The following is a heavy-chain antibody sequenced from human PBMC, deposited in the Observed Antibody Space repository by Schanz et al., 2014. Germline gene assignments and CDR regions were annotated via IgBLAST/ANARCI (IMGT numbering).Heavy chain of an antibody. V-gene: IGHV3-30*14. CDR3: ARDEGRDGYNLAFDV. D-gene: IGHD5-12*01. J-gene: IGHJ6*02. CDR2: IYINSGST. CDR1: GFIFSYYT. Sequence: QVELVESGGGVVQPGRSLRLSCAASGFIFSYYTIHWVRQAPGKGLEWVSSIYINSGSTNYADSVKGRFIISRDSSKNTLFLQMNSLRAEDTAVYFCARDEGRDGYNLAFDVWGQGTTVTVSS.